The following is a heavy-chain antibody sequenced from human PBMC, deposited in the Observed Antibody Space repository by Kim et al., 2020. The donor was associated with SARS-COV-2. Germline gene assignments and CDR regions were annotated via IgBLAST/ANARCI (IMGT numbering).Heavy chain of an antibody. Sequence: QKFQGRVTITADESTSTAYMELSSLRSEDTAVYYCARDWSSSGYYDYFDYWGQGTLVTVSS. V-gene: IGHV1-69*01. J-gene: IGHJ4*02. CDR3: ARDWSSSGYYDYFDY. D-gene: IGHD3-22*01.